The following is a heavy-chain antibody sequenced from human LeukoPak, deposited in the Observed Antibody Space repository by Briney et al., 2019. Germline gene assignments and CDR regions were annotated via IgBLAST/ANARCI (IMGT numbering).Heavy chain of an antibody. V-gene: IGHV4-61*01. J-gene: IGHJ1*01. Sequence: RASETLSLTCTVSGGSVSSGPYYWSWIRQPPGKGLEWIGYIYHSGNTNYNPSLKSRVTISVDRSKNQFSLKLSSVTAADTAVYYCARDGGSYSDIAEYFQHWGQGTLVTVSS. CDR2: IYHSGNT. CDR1: GGSVSSGPYY. D-gene: IGHD4-17*01. CDR3: ARDGGSYSDIAEYFQH.